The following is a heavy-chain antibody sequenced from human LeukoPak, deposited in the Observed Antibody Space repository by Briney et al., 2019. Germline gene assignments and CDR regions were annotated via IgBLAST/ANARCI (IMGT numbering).Heavy chain of an antibody. Sequence: GGSLRLSCAASGFTFDDYGMSWVRQAPGKGLEWVSGINWNGGSTGYVDSVKGRFTISRDKAKNSLFLQMNSLRAEDTALYYCARGGPEYGYYYYMDVWRKGTTVTVSS. CDR3: ARGGPEYGYYYYMDV. J-gene: IGHJ6*03. V-gene: IGHV3-20*04. CDR2: INWNGGST. CDR1: GFTFDDYG. D-gene: IGHD1-14*01.